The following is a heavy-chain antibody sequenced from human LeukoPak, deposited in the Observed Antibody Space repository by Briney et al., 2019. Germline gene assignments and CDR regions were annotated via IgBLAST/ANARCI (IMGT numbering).Heavy chain of an antibody. V-gene: IGHV4-39*07. CDR3: ARAVRWFGELSQIDY. D-gene: IGHD3-10*01. CDR2: IFYTGTT. CDR1: GGSITNSSYY. Sequence: PSETLSLACTVSGGSITNSSYYWGWIRQPPGKGLEWIGNIFYTGTTFYKPSLKSRVTMSVDTSKSHFSLNLSSVTAADTAVYYCARAVRWFGELSQIDYWGQGTLVTVSS. J-gene: IGHJ4*02.